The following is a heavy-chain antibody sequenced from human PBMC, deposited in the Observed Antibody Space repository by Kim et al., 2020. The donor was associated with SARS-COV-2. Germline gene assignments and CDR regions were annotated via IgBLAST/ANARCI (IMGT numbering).Heavy chain of an antibody. CDR3: ASYGGNSWGAFDI. D-gene: IGHD4-17*01. J-gene: IGHJ3*02. Sequence: SETLSLTCTVSGGSVSSGIYYWSWIRQPPGKGLEWIGYIYYSGSTNYNPSLKSRVTISVDTSKNQFSLKLSSVTAADTAVYYCASYGGNSWGAFDIWGQGTMVTVSS. V-gene: IGHV4-61*01. CDR2: IYYSGST. CDR1: GGSVSSGIYY.